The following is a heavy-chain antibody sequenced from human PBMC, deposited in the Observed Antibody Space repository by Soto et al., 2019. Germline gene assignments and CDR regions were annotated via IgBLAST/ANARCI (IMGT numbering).Heavy chain of an antibody. CDR2: IYYSGST. D-gene: IGHD5-12*01. V-gene: IGHV4-31*03. Sequence: QVQLQESGPGLVKPSQTLSLTCTVAGGSISSGGYYWSWIRQHPGKGLEWIGYIYYSGSTYYNPSLKSRVTMSVDTSKNQFALKLSSVTAADTAVYYCARMGERGLQLGGDFDYWGQGTLVTVSS. CDR1: GGSISSGGYY. J-gene: IGHJ4*02. CDR3: ARMGERGLQLGGDFDY.